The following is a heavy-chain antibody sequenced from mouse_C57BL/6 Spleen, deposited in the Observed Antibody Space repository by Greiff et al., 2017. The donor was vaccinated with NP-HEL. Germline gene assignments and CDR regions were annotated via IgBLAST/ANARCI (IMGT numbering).Heavy chain of an antibody. CDR3: GTGTWFAY. J-gene: IGHJ3*01. V-gene: IGHV5-17*01. D-gene: IGHD4-1*01. CDR2: ISSGSSTI. CDR1: GFTFSDYG. Sequence: EVKLMESGGGLVKPGGSLKLSCAASGFTFSDYGMHWVRQAPGKGLEWVAYISSGSSTIYYADTVKGRFTISRDNAKNTLFLQMTSLRAEDTAMYYCGTGTWFAYWGQGTLVTVSA.